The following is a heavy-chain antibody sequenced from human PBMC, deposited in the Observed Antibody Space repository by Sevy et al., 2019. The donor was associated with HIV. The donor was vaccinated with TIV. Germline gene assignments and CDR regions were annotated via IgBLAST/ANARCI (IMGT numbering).Heavy chain of an antibody. CDR1: GFTFSSYA. J-gene: IGHJ4*02. CDR3: AKDSILVAGHFDY. Sequence: GGSLRLSCAASGFTFSSYAMSWVRQAPGKGLEWVSSFTGSGTNTFYADSVKGRFTISRDNSKNTLYLQMNSLRAEDTAVYYCAKDSILVAGHFDYWDQGTLVTVSS. D-gene: IGHD6-19*01. CDR2: FTGSGTNT. V-gene: IGHV3-23*01.